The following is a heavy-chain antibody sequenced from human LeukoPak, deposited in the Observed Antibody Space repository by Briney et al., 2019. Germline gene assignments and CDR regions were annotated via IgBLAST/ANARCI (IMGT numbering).Heavy chain of an antibody. J-gene: IGHJ4*02. CDR3: ARGADSSGYYSIFYFDY. CDR2: IYYSGST. Sequence: PSETLSLTCTVSGGSISSYYWNWIRQPPGKGLEWIGYIYYSGSTNYNPSLKSRVTISVDTSKNQFSLKLSSVAAADTAVYYCARGADSSGYYSIFYFDYWGQGTLVTVSS. CDR1: GGSISSYY. D-gene: IGHD3-22*01. V-gene: IGHV4-59*01.